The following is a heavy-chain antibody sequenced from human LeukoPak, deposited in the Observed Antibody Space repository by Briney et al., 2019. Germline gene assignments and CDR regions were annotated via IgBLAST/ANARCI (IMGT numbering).Heavy chain of an antibody. CDR2: IRHDGSNK. CDR3: AKVYTALARDFDY. V-gene: IGHV3-30*02. D-gene: IGHD5-18*01. J-gene: IGHJ4*02. Sequence: GGSLRLSCAASGFTFSSYDIHWVRQAPGKGLEGVAFIRHDGSNKYYADSVKGRFTISRDNSKNTVYLQMKSLRAEDTAVYYCAKVYTALARDFDYWGQGTLVTVSS. CDR1: GFTFSSYD.